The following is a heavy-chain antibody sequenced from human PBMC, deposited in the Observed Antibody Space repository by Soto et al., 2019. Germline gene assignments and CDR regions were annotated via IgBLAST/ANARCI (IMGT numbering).Heavy chain of an antibody. J-gene: IGHJ4*02. D-gene: IGHD2-8*02. CDR1: GGSFSGYY. CDR3: ARDKITGLFDY. CDR2: NNHSGST. Sequence: QVQLQQWGAGLLKPSETLSLTCAVYGGSFSGYYWTWIRQPPGTGLGWSGENNHSGSTNYNPSLTSRVTLSVDSSKNQFSLKLTAVTAADTAVYYCARDKITGLFDYWGQGTLVTVSS. V-gene: IGHV4-34*01.